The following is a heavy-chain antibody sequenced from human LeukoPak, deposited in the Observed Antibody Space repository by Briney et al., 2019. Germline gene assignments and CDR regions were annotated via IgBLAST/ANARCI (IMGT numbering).Heavy chain of an antibody. J-gene: IGHJ4*02. V-gene: IGHV3-23*01. D-gene: IGHD6-19*01. Sequence: GGSLRLSCAASGFTFSSNAMTWVRQAPGKGLEWVSGISGTGHSTYYADPVKGRFTISRDNSKNTLDLQMNSLRAEDTAVYYCAKDLRVAVGRGYFEYWGQGTLVTVSS. CDR2: ISGTGHST. CDR1: GFTFSSNA. CDR3: AKDLRVAVGRGYFEY.